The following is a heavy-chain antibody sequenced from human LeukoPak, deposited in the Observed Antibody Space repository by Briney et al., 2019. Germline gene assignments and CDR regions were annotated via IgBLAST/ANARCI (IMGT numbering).Heavy chain of an antibody. Sequence: ASVKVSCKASGGTFSSYAISWVRQAPGQGLEWMGGIIPIFGTANYAQKFQGRVTITADESTSTAYMELSSLRSEDTAVYYCAREDDSSGPIPSDYWGQGTLVTVSS. J-gene: IGHJ4*02. CDR2: IIPIFGTA. V-gene: IGHV1-69*01. CDR1: GGTFSSYA. D-gene: IGHD3-22*01. CDR3: AREDDSSGPIPSDY.